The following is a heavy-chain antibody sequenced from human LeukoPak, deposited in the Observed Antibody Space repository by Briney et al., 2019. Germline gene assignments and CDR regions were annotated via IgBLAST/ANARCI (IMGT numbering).Heavy chain of an antibody. D-gene: IGHD2-15*01. Sequence: GGSLRLSCAAAGFTFSRYWMHWVRQGPGKGLVWVARINSDGSSTSYADSVKGRFTISRDNAKNTLYLQMNSLRAEDTAVYYCAREYSTGFDPWGQGTLVTVSS. CDR1: GFTFSRYW. CDR3: AREYSTGFDP. J-gene: IGHJ5*02. CDR2: INSDGSST. V-gene: IGHV3-74*01.